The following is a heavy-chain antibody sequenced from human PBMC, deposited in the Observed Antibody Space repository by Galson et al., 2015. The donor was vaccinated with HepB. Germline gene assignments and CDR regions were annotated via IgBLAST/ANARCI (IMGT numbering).Heavy chain of an antibody. V-gene: IGHV1-8*01. J-gene: IGHJ5*02. Sequence: SVKVSCKASGYTFTSHDINWVRQATGQGLEWMGWMNPNSGNTGYAQKFQGRVTMTRNTSISTAYMELSSLRSEDTAVYYCARGLLSVLRVSPWGQATLVTVPS. D-gene: IGHD2/OR15-2a*01. CDR2: MNPNSGNT. CDR3: ARGLLSVLRVSP. CDR1: GYTFTSHD.